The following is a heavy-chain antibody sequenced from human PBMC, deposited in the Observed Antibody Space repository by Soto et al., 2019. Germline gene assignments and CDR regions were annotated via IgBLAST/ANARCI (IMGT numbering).Heavy chain of an antibody. CDR3: ARFPRGYSYGHFDY. J-gene: IGHJ4*02. CDR1: GGSGGSFSSYY. Sequence: PSETLSLTCAVYGGSGGSFSSYYWSWIRQPPGKGLEWIGYIYYSGSTNYNPSLKSRVTISVDTSKNQFSLKLSSVTAADTAVYYCARFPRGYSYGHFDYWGQGTLVTVSS. V-gene: IGHV4-59*02. CDR2: IYYSGST. D-gene: IGHD5-18*01.